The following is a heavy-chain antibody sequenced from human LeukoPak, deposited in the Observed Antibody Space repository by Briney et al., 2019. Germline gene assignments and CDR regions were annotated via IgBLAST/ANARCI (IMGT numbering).Heavy chain of an antibody. Sequence: GGSLRLSCAASRFSFSSYEMNWVRQAPGKGLEWVSYISGSGIKHYADSVKGRFTISRDNAKNSLYLQMNSLRVEDTAVYYCAREDTGVAFDIWGQGTTVTV. V-gene: IGHV3-48*03. D-gene: IGHD2-8*01. CDR1: RFSFSSYE. CDR2: ISGSGIK. CDR3: AREDTGVAFDI. J-gene: IGHJ3*02.